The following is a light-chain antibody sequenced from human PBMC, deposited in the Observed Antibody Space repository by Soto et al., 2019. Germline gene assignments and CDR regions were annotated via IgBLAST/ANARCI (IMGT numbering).Light chain of an antibody. Sequence: EIVLTQSPGTLSLSPGERATLSCRASQSVSSSYLAWYQQKPGQAPRLLIYGASSRATGIPDRFSGSGSGTDFTLTISRLEPEDFAVDYCQQYGSSPRFGPGTKVDIK. CDR2: GAS. J-gene: IGKJ3*01. CDR1: QSVSSSY. CDR3: QQYGSSPR. V-gene: IGKV3-20*01.